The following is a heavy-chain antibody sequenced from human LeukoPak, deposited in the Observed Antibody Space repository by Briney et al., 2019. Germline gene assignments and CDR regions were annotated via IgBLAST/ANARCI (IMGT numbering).Heavy chain of an antibody. Sequence: ASVKVSCKASGYTFTSYYMHWVRQAPGQGLEWMGIINPSGGSTSYAQKFQGRVTMTTDTSSSTAYMELRSLRSDDTAVYYCARDDYGGNSGLFDYWGQGTLVTVSS. CDR3: ARDDYGGNSGLFDY. D-gene: IGHD4-23*01. J-gene: IGHJ4*02. V-gene: IGHV1-46*01. CDR1: GYTFTSYY. CDR2: INPSGGST.